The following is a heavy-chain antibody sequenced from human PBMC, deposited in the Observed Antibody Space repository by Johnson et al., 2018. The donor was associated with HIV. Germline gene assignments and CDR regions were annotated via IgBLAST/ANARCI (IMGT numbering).Heavy chain of an antibody. V-gene: IGHV3-20*04. Sequence: EVQLVESGGGVVRPGGSLRLSCAASGFTFDDYGMSWVRQAPGKGLEWVSGINWNGGSIGYADSVKGRFTISRDNSKNTLYLKMGSLRTEDMAVYYCARETYYDSSGLQIDTLDIWGQGTLVTVSS. CDR1: GFTFDDYG. D-gene: IGHD3-22*01. CDR3: ARETYYDSSGLQIDTLDI. J-gene: IGHJ3*02. CDR2: INWNGGSI.